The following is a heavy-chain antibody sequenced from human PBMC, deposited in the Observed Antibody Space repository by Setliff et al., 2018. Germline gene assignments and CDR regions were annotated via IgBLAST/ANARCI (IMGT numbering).Heavy chain of an antibody. CDR2: IRYDGSNT. V-gene: IGHV3-30*02. J-gene: IGHJ2*01. D-gene: IGHD5-18*01. CDR3: AKDREVATASWGWYFDL. Sequence: GGSLRLSCAASGFIFDDYAMHWVRQAPGKGLEWITFIRYDGSNTFYADSVKGRFTISRDSSKNTLYLQMNSLRPEDTAVYYCAKDREVATASWGWYFDLWGRGTLVTVSS. CDR1: GFIFDDYA.